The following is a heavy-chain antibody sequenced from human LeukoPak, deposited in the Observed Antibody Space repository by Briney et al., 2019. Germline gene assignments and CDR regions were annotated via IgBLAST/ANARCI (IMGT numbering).Heavy chain of an antibody. CDR1: GGSFSGYY. Sequence: SETLSLTCAVYGGSFSGYYWSWIRQPPGKGLEWIGEINHSGSTNYNPSLKSRVTISVDTSKNQFSLKLSSVTAADTAVYYCAGRVQWLIPFYNWFDPWGQGTLVTVSS. CDR3: AGRVQWLIPFYNWFDP. V-gene: IGHV4-34*01. CDR2: INHSGST. D-gene: IGHD6-19*01. J-gene: IGHJ5*02.